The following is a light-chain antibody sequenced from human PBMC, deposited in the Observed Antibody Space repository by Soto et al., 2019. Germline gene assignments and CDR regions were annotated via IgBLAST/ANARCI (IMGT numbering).Light chain of an antibody. V-gene: IGLV3-21*02. Sequence: YELTQPPSVAVAPGQTASITCGGNNIGSKSVQWYQQKPGQAPVLVVYGDSDRPSGIPERFSGSKSGNTATLTISRVEAGDEADYYCQVWAGSSDEVFGGGTKVTVL. CDR3: QVWAGSSDEV. J-gene: IGLJ2*01. CDR2: GDS. CDR1: NIGSKS.